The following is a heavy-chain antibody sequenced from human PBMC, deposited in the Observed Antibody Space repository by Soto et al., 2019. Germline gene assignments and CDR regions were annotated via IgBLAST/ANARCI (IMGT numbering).Heavy chain of an antibody. Sequence: QVQLVQSGAEVKKPGSSVKVSCKASGGTFSSYAISWVRQAPGQGLEWMGGIIPIPGTANYAQKFQGRVRITAAESTSTAYMELSSLRSEDTAVYYCARSQGSSTSLEIYYYYYYGMDVWGQGTTVTVSS. CDR2: IIPIPGTA. V-gene: IGHV1-69*01. CDR3: ARSQGSSTSLEIYYYYYYGMDV. CDR1: GGTFSSYA. J-gene: IGHJ6*02. D-gene: IGHD2-2*01.